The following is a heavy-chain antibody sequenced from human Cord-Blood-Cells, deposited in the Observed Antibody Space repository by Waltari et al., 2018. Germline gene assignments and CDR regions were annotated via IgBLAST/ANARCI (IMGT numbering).Heavy chain of an antibody. J-gene: IGHJ4*02. D-gene: IGHD4-4*01. CDR1: GFTFSSYS. Sequence: EVQLVESGGGLVKPGGSLRLSCAASGFTFSSYSMNGVRQAPGKGLEWVSSISSSSSYIYYADSVKGRFTISRDNAKNSLYLQMNSLRAEDTAVYYCARDPVTTVTYYFDYWGQGTLVTVSS. CDR2: ISSSSSYI. V-gene: IGHV3-21*01. CDR3: ARDPVTTVTYYFDY.